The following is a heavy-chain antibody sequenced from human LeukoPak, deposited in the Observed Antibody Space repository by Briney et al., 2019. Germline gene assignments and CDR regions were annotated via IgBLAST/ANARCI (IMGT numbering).Heavy chain of an antibody. CDR3: AKLQSDGLRTYYGMDV. D-gene: IGHD4-17*01. CDR1: GFTFSNYA. CDR2: STGSGRTT. Sequence: GGSLRLSCAASGFTFSNYAMTWVRQAPGRGLEWVSASTGSGRTTYYADSVMGRFTISRDNSKNTLYLQMNSLRAEDTAVYYCAKLQSDGLRTYYGMDVWGQGTTVTVSS. V-gene: IGHV3-23*01. J-gene: IGHJ6*02.